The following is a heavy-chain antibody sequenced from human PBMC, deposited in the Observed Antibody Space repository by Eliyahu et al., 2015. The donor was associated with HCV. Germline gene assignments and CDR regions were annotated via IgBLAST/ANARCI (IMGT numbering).Heavy chain of an antibody. V-gene: IGHV4-61*01. D-gene: IGHD1-7*01. CDR2: IYHTGFT. CDR1: GGSVSSPRFY. CDR3: ARQPSGELYFES. J-gene: IGHJ4*02. Sequence: QVQLQESGPGLVNPSQTLSLTCTVXGGSVSSPRFYWSWIRQPPGKRLQWLGYIYHTGFTGYNPSLKSRLAISVDATRNQFSLRVTSVTEADTAVYYCARQPSGELYFESWGQGILVTASS.